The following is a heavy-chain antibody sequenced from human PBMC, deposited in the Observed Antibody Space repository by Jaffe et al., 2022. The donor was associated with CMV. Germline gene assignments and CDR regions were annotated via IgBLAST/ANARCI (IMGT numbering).Heavy chain of an antibody. Sequence: EVQLVQSGAEVKKPGESLRISCKGSGYSFTSYWISWVRQMPGKGLEWMGRIDPSDSYTNYSPSFQGHVTISADKSISTAYLQWSSLKASDTAMYYCARPPFKPSYDFWSGEGPFDLWGRGTLVTVSS. CDR2: IDPSDSYT. CDR1: GYSFTSYW. J-gene: IGHJ2*01. V-gene: IGHV5-10-1*03. D-gene: IGHD3-3*01. CDR3: ARPPFKPSYDFWSGEGPFDL.